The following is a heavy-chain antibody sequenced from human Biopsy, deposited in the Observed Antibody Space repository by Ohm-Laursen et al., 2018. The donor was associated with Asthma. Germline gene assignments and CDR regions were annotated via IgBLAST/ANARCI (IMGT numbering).Heavy chain of an antibody. J-gene: IGHJ1*01. CDR2: IKHDGSEK. Sequence: SLRLSCTASGFTFGDYWMSWVRQVPGKGLEWVANIKHDGSEKNQVDSLKGRFTISRDNAKNSLYLRMNSLRAEDTAVYYCARTFHFWSPYHAEHYQLWGQGTLVTVSS. D-gene: IGHD3-3*02. V-gene: IGHV3-7*01. CDR3: ARTFHFWSPYHAEHYQL. CDR1: GFTFGDYW.